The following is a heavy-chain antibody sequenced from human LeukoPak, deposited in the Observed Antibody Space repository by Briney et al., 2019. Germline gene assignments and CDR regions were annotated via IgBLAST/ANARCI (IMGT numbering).Heavy chain of an antibody. CDR3: AKDFPLLWFGELLTTNAFDI. CDR2: ISGSGGST. Sequence: GGSLRLSCAASGFTFSSYAMSWVRQAPGKGLEWVSAISGSGGSTYYADSVKGRFTISRDNSKNTLYLQMNSLRAEDTAVYYCAKDFPLLWFGELLTTNAFDIWGQGTMVTVSS. J-gene: IGHJ3*02. V-gene: IGHV3-23*01. D-gene: IGHD3-10*01. CDR1: GFTFSSYA.